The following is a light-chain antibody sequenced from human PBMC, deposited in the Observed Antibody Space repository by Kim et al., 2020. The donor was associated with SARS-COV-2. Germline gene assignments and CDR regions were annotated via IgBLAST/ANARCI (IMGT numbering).Light chain of an antibody. CDR3: QQYGSSPQT. J-gene: IGKJ1*01. Sequence: SPGERATLSCRASQSVSSSYLAWYQQKPGQAPRLLIYGASSRATGIPDRFSGSASGTDFTLTISRLEPEDFAVYYCQQYGSSPQTFGQGTKVDIK. V-gene: IGKV3-20*01. CDR1: QSVSSSY. CDR2: GAS.